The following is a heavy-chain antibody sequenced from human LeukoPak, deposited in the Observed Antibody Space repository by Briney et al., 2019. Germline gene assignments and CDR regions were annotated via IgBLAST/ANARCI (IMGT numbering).Heavy chain of an antibody. J-gene: IGHJ6*02. Sequence: SETLSLTCTVSGDSMTSSNHYWVWIRQPPGKGLEWIGSIYYGGSAYYNPSLKSRVTISQDTSKNQFSLKVNTVTAADTAVYHCARRSHCTGDSCYPVWGQGTTVTVSS. V-gene: IGHV4-39*01. D-gene: IGHD2-15*01. CDR1: GDSMTSSNHY. CDR3: ARRSHCTGDSCYPV. CDR2: IYYGGSA.